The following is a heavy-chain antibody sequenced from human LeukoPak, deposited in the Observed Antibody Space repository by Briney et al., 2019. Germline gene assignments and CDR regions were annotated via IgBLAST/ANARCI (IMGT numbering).Heavy chain of an antibody. Sequence: GRSLRLSCAASGFTFSSYGMHWVRQAPGKGLEWVAVIWYDGSNKYYADSVKGRFTISRDNSKNTLYLQMNSLRAEDTAVYYCVRDQNSYGPLRYYYGMDVWGQGTTVTVSS. CDR2: IWYDGSNK. CDR3: VRDQNSYGPLRYYYGMDV. V-gene: IGHV3-33*01. D-gene: IGHD5-18*01. J-gene: IGHJ6*02. CDR1: GFTFSSYG.